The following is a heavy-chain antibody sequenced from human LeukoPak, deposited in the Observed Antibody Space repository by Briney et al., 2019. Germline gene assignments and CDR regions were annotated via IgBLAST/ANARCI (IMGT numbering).Heavy chain of an antibody. CDR2: IYYSGST. CDR3: ARDPGAAAQFDY. D-gene: IGHD6-13*01. CDR1: GGSISSGDYY. V-gene: IGHV4-30-4*08. J-gene: IGHJ4*02. Sequence: PSVTLSLTCTVSGGSISSGDYYWSWIRQPPGKGLEWIGYIYYSGSTYYNPSLKSRVTISVDTSKNQFSLKLSSVTAADTAVYYCARDPGAAAQFDYWGQGTLVTVSS.